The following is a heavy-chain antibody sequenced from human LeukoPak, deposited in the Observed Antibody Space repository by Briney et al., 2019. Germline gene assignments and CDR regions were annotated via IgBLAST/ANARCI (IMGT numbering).Heavy chain of an antibody. CDR3: ARGAEYYYGSGSIDY. J-gene: IGHJ4*02. CDR1: GFTFSSYA. D-gene: IGHD3-10*01. Sequence: GGSLRLSCAASGFTFSSYAMHWVRQAPGKGLEWVAVISYDGSNKYYADSVKGRFTVSRDNSKNTLYMEMNSLRAEDTAVYYCARGAEYYYGSGSIDYWGQGTLVTVSS. V-gene: IGHV3-30-3*01. CDR2: ISYDGSNK.